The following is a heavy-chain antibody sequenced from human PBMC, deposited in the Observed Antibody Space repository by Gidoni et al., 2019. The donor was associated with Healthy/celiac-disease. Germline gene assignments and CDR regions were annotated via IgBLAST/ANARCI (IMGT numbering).Heavy chain of an antibody. Sequence: QVQLVQSGAEVTQPGSSVKCLCTASGGSSRSHPIRWVRQAPGQGLEWLGRIIPSLGIANEAQKFQGGVTITADKSTSTAYMELSSLRSEDTAVYYCATGVREATITFYYYYYMDVWGKGTTVTVSS. CDR2: IIPSLGIA. CDR3: ATGVREATITFYYYYYMDV. V-gene: IGHV1-69*04. CDR1: GGSSRSHP. J-gene: IGHJ6*03. D-gene: IGHD5-12*01.